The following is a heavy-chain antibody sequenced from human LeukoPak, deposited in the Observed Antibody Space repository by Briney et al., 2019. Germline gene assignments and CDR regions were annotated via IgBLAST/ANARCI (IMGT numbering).Heavy chain of an antibody. J-gene: IGHJ6*02. Sequence: GGSLRLSCAASGFTFSDYYMSWIRQAPGKGLEWVSYISSSSSYTNYADSVKGRFTISRDNAKNSLYLQMNSLRAEDTAVYYCARAHYYYYGMDVWGQGTTVTVCS. CDR3: ARAHYYYYGMDV. CDR2: ISSSSSYT. V-gene: IGHV3-11*06. CDR1: GFTFSDYY.